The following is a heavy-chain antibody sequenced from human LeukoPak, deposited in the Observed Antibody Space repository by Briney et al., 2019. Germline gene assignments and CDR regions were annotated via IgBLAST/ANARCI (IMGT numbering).Heavy chain of an antibody. V-gene: IGHV1-3*01. J-gene: IGHJ5*02. D-gene: IGHD2-15*01. Sequence: APVKVSCKASGYTFTSYAMHWVRQAPGQRLEWMGWINAGNGNTKYSQKFQGRVTITRDTSASTAYMELSSLGSEDTAVYYCARDLGYCGGGSCRGWFDPWAKGTLVPVSS. CDR1: GYTFTSYA. CDR2: INAGNGNT. CDR3: ARDLGYCGGGSCRGWFDP.